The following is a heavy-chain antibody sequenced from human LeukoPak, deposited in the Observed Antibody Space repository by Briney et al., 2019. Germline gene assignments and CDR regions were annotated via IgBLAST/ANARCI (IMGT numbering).Heavy chain of an antibody. Sequence: SVKVSCKASGGTFSSYAISWVRQAPGQGLEWMGRIIPIFSTANYAQKFQGRVTITTDESTSTAYMELSSLRAEDTAVYYCARDSPQSSGWSTGVYWGQGTLVTVSS. J-gene: IGHJ4*02. CDR3: ARDSPQSSGWSTGVY. V-gene: IGHV1-69*05. CDR1: GGTFSSYA. CDR2: IIPIFSTA. D-gene: IGHD6-19*01.